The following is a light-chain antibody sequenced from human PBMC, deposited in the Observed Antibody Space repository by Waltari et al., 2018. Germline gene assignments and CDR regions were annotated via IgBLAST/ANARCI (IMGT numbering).Light chain of an antibody. CDR3: QSYDSGYV. CDR2: ANV. J-gene: IGLJ1*01. Sequence: QSVLTQPPSVSGAPGQSVTISCTGSSSNTGAGYDVPWYQQVPGTAPRLVIFANVNRPSGVPDRFSGSRSGTSAYLAITGLQAEDEADYFCQSYDSGYVFGTGTKVTVL. V-gene: IGLV1-40*01. CDR1: SSNTGAGYD.